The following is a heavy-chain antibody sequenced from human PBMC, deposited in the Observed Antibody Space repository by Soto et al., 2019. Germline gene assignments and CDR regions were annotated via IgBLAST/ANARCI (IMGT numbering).Heavy chain of an antibody. V-gene: IGHV4-34*01. D-gene: IGHD3-3*01. CDR1: GGSFSGYY. CDR2: INHSGST. J-gene: IGHJ4*02. Sequence: SETLSLTCAVYGGSFSGYYWSWIRQPPGKGLEWIGEINHSGSTNYNPSLKSRVTISVDTSKNQFSLKLSSVTAADTAVYYCARNPALYDFWSGYYPSLYFDYWGQGTLVTVSS. CDR3: ARNPALYDFWSGYYPSLYFDY.